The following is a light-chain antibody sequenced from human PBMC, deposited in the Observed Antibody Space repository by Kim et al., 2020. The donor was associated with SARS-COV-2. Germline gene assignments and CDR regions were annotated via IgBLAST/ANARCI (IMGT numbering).Light chain of an antibody. J-gene: IGKJ2*01. CDR3: LQYYSRPFT. CDR2: TAS. V-gene: IGKV1-16*01. CDR1: QDISTR. Sequence: DIQMTQSPSSLSASVGDRVTITCRASQDISTRLAWFQQKPGKAPKSLILTASRLHNGVPSRFSGSGSGTDFILTIGSLQPEDFATYYCLQYYSRPFTFGQGTKLEI.